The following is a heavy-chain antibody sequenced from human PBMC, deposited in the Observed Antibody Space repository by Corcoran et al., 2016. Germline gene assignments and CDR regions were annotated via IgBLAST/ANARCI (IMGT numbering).Heavy chain of an antibody. CDR3: ARESPGYSYALIYYYGMDV. D-gene: IGHD5-18*01. CDR1: GYTFTSYG. CDR2: ISAYNGNT. J-gene: IGHJ6*02. Sequence: QVQLVQSGAEVKKPGASVKVSCKASGYTFTSYGISWVRQAPGQGLEWMGWISAYNGNTNYAQKLQGRVTMTTDTSTSTGYMELRSLRSDDTAVYYCARESPGYSYALIYYYGMDVWGQGTTVTVSS. V-gene: IGHV1-18*01.